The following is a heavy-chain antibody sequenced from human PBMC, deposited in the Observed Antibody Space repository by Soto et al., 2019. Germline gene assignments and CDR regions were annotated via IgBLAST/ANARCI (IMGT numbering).Heavy chain of an antibody. D-gene: IGHD2-15*01. CDR2: IYYSGST. Sequence: LVTLTLTCTVSGVSIRSSSYCWGWIRQPPGKGLEWIGSIYYSGSTYYNPSLKSRVTISVHTSKNQFSLKLSSVTAADTAVYYCARVVDGPWGQGTLVTVSS. CDR3: ARVVDGP. CDR1: GVSIRSSSYC. J-gene: IGHJ5*02. V-gene: IGHV4-39*01.